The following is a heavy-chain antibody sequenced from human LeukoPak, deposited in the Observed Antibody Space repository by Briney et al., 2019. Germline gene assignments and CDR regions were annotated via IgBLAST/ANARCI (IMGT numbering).Heavy chain of an antibody. J-gene: IGHJ3*02. V-gene: IGHV4-30-2*01. CDR2: IYHSGST. CDR1: GGSISSGGYY. D-gene: IGHD2-2*01. CDR3: ANLGYCSSTSCYDPDAFDI. Sequence: SQTLSLTCTVSGGSISSGGYYWSWIRQPPGKGLEWIGYIYHSGSTYYNPSLKSRVTISVDRSKNQFSLKLSSVTAADTAVYYCANLGYCSSTSCYDPDAFDIWGQGTMVTVSS.